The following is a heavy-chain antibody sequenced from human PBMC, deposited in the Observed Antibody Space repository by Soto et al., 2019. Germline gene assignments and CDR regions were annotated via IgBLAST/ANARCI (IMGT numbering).Heavy chain of an antibody. CDR3: ERFDIPRGGWFRP. Sequence: PSETRSLPCNVADDSLTNYYGTLILQPAGKGIDWIGRIYASPSHNYNTSLKGRVSMSVDTYKKQFSRRMSSVTAAETAMYYRERFDIPRGGWFRPWGQGLLVTVSS. V-gene: IGHV4-4*07. CDR2: IYASPSH. CDR1: DDSLTNYY. J-gene: IGHJ5*02. D-gene: IGHD3-9*01.